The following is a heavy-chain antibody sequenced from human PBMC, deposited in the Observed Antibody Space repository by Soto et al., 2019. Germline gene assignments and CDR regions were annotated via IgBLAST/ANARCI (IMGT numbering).Heavy chain of an antibody. CDR3: ARDLLVAGSGSYWDY. V-gene: IGHV1-69*13. D-gene: IGHD3-10*01. J-gene: IGHJ4*02. CDR2: IIPIFGTA. Sequence: ASVKVSCKASGGTFSSYAISWVRQAPGQGLEWMGGIIPIFGTANYAQKFQGRVTITADESTSTAYMELSSLRSEDTAVYYCARDLLVAGSGSYWDYWGQGTLVTVSS. CDR1: GGTFSSYA.